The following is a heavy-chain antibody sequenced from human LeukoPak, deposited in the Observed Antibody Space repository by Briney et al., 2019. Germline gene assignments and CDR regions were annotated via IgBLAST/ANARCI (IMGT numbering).Heavy chain of an antibody. J-gene: IGHJ3*02. V-gene: IGHV1-69*13. CDR1: GGTFSSYA. Sequence: GASVKVSCKASGGTFSSYAISWVRQAPGQGLEWMGGIIPIFGTANYAQKFQGRVTITADESTSTAYMGLSSLRSEDTAVYYCARGRHHQLGAFDIWGQGTMVTVSS. D-gene: IGHD1-1*01. CDR3: ARGRHHQLGAFDI. CDR2: IIPIFGTA.